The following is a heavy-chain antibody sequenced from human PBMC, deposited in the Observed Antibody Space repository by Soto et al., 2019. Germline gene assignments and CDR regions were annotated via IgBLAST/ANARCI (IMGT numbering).Heavy chain of an antibody. CDR3: ARLSRYFDFSGEGYYFGY. V-gene: IGHV4-31*03. J-gene: IGHJ4*02. Sequence: QVQLQESGPGLVKPSQTLSLTCTVSGASISSGNYYWTWIRQNPGKGLEWIGYIHYSGITYYNPSLKRRLTVALDTSQNQFSLKLGSVTAADTAVYYCARLSRYFDFSGEGYYFGYWGQGTLVTVSS. CDR1: GASISSGNYY. CDR2: IHYSGIT. D-gene: IGHD3-9*01.